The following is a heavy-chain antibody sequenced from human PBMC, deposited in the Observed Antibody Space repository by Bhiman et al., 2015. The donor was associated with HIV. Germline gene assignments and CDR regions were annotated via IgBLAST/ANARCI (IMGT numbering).Heavy chain of an antibody. J-gene: IGHJ3*02. D-gene: IGHD6-13*01. Sequence: EVQLVESGGGLVKPGGSLRLSCTASGFTFSSYYMNWVRQAPGKGLEWVSCISSRGSYIYYADSVKGRFTISRDHAKNSLFLQMSSLRVEDTALYYCVRGLVAVVPSGTKYLREAFDIWGQGTMVAVSS. CDR2: ISSRGSYI. CDR3: VRGLVAVVPSGTKYLREAFDI. CDR1: GFTFSSYY. V-gene: IGHV3-21*01.